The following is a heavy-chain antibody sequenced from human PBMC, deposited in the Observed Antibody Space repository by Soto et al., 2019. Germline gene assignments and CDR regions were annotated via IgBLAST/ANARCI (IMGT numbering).Heavy chain of an antibody. CDR2: ISSSSSTL. Sequence: PGGSRRLSCAASGFTSSSYSMNPVRQAPGKGLEWVSYISSSSSTLYYADSVKGRFTISRDTAKNSLYLQMSSLRAEDTAVYYCATQGGSFFDIWGQGTMVTVSS. V-gene: IGHV3-48*01. J-gene: IGHJ3*02. D-gene: IGHD3-16*01. CDR1: GFTSSSYS. CDR3: ATQGGSFFDI.